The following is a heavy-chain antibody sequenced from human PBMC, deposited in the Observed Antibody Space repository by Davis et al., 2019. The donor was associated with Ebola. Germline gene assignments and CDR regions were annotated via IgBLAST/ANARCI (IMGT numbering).Heavy chain of an antibody. D-gene: IGHD4-23*01. Sequence: PGGSLRLSCAASGFPFSNYAMHWVRPAPGKRLEWVSVASHDGTTTYYEDSVNGRFTISRDNSKNTLYLQLNRLRRENTAVYFCAREVPGKQELDYWGQGTLVTVSS. CDR3: AREVPGKQELDY. CDR1: GFPFSNYA. J-gene: IGHJ4*02. V-gene: IGHV3-30*04. CDR2: ASHDGTTT.